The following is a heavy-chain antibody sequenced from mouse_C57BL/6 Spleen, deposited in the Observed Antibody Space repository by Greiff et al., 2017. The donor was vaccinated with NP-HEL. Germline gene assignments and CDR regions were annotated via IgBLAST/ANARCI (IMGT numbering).Heavy chain of an antibody. CDR1: GFTFSSYA. J-gene: IGHJ2*01. D-gene: IGHD1-1*01. CDR3: AREGDSSFLDY. V-gene: IGHV5-4*01. CDR2: ISDGGSYT. Sequence: EVQRVESGGGLVKPGGSLKLSCAASGFTFSSYAMSWVRQTPEKRLEWVATISDGGSYTYYPDNVKGRFTISRDNAKINLYLQMSHLKSEDTAMYYCAREGDSSFLDYWGQGTTLTVSS.